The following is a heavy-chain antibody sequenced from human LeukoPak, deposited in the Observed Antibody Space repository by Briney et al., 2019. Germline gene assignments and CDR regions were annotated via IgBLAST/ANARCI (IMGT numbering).Heavy chain of an antibody. V-gene: IGHV3-7*05. CDR1: GFTFSTYW. Sequence: GGSLRLSCAASGFTFSTYWMSWVRQAPREGLEWVANIEHDGSDQYYADSVEGRFTISRDNAKNSLYLQMNSLRAEDTAVYYCARHDSSGYYSFDYWGQGTLVTVSS. D-gene: IGHD3-22*01. CDR3: ARHDSSGYYSFDY. CDR2: IEHDGSDQ. J-gene: IGHJ4*02.